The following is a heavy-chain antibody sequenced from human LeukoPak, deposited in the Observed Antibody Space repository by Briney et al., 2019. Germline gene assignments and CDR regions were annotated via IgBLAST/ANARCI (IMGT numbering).Heavy chain of an antibody. CDR3: SKEKSTVLTPGVDY. Sequence: GESLKISCAASGFTFSSYWMSWVRQAPGKGLEWVANIKQDGSEKYYVDSVKGRFTISRDNAKNSLYLQMNRLRAEDTAVYYCSKEKSTVLTPGVDYWGQGTLVTVSS. D-gene: IGHD4-23*01. CDR2: IKQDGSEK. V-gene: IGHV3-7*01. J-gene: IGHJ4*02. CDR1: GFTFSSYW.